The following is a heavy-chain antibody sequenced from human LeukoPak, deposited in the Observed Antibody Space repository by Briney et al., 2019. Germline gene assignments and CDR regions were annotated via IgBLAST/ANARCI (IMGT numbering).Heavy chain of an antibody. Sequence: SVKVSCKASGGTFSSYAISWVRQAPGQGLEWMGGIIPIFGTANYAQKFQGRVTITADESTSTAYMELSSLRSEDTAAYYCARGGQGYYVPFQHWGQGTLVTVSS. J-gene: IGHJ1*01. CDR3: ARGGQGYYVPFQH. V-gene: IGHV1-69*01. D-gene: IGHD3-10*02. CDR2: IIPIFGTA. CDR1: GGTFSSYA.